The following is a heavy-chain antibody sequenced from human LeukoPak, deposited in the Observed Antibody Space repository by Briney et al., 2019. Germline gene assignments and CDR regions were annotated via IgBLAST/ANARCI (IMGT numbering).Heavy chain of an antibody. CDR1: EFSVGSNY. CDR2: IYSGGST. D-gene: IGHD6-19*01. CDR3: ARGGDLIAVAVKGSLVY. Sequence: QSGGSLRLSCAASEFSVGSNYMTWVRQAPGKGLEWVSLIYSGGSTYYADSVKGGFTISRDNSKNTLYLQMNSLRAEDTAVYYCARGGDLIAVAVKGSLVYWGQGTLVTVSS. J-gene: IGHJ4*02. V-gene: IGHV3-66*02.